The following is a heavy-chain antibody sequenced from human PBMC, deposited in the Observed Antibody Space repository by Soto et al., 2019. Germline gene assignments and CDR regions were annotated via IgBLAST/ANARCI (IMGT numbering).Heavy chain of an antibody. CDR1: GFTFSSYA. D-gene: IGHD4-17*01. CDR3: VKLANYYGAYYYYGMDV. V-gene: IGHV3-64D*08. CDR2: ISSNGGST. J-gene: IGHJ6*02. Sequence: HPGGSLSLSCAASGFTFSSYAMHWVRQAPGKGLEYVSAISSNGGSTYYADSVKGRFTISRDNSKNTLYLQMSSLRAEDTAVYYCVKLANYYGAYYYYGMDVWGQGTTVTVSS.